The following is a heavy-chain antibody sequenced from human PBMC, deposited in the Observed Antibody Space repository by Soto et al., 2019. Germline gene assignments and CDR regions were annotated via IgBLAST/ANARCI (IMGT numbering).Heavy chain of an antibody. J-gene: IGHJ6*03. CDR3: ARLSYYFYSMDV. Sequence: GGSLRLSCAASGFTFRTYWMSWVRQAPGKGLEWVANIKQDGSEKYYVDSVKGRFTISRDNAKNSLYLQMNSLRAEDTAVYYCARLSYYFYSMDVWGKGTTVTVSS. V-gene: IGHV3-7*01. CDR2: IKQDGSEK. CDR1: GFTFRTYW.